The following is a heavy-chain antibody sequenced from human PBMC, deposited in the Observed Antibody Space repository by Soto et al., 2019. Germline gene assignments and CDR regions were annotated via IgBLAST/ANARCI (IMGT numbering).Heavy chain of an antibody. CDR3: ANRPGKDYFSGMPFAT. Sequence: EVLLLESGGGLVQPGGSLRLSCAASGFTFSSHPMSWVRQAPGKGLEWVSAIGERGDGTAYRDSVKGRFTISRDNFKNMMYPKMDSLRAEDSAAYYWANRPGKDYFSGMPFATWGKGTMVTVSS. V-gene: IGHV3-23*01. CDR1: GFTFSSHP. D-gene: IGHD2-2*01. CDR2: IGERGDGT. J-gene: IGHJ3*02.